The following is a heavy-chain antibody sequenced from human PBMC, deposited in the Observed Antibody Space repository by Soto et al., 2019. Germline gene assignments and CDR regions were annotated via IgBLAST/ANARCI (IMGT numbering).Heavy chain of an antibody. CDR2: TRSKTYSYAT. J-gene: IGHJ4*02. CDR3: ARDYTGSYF. V-gene: IGHV3-73*01. D-gene: IGHD2-8*02. Sequence: PWGCMRLACATCGLSFKGSTIHWVRKASGKGLEWVGRTRSKTYSYATAYAASVKGRFTISRDDSQSTAYLQMNSLKTEDTAVYYCARDYTGSYFWGQGPLVTVYS. CDR1: GLSFKGST.